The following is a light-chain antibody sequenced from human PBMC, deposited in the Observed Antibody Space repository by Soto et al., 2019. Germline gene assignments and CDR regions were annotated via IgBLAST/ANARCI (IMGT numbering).Light chain of an antibody. J-gene: IGLJ2*01. CDR1: SGHSSYA. CDR2: LNNDGSH. CDR3: QTWGTGFQV. V-gene: IGLV4-69*01. Sequence: QLVLTQSPSASASLGASVKLTCTLSSGHSSYAIAWHQKQPGKGPRYLMDLNNDGSHSKGDGIPDRFSGSSSGAERYLIISSLQPEDEADYYCQTWGTGFQVFGGGTKVTVL.